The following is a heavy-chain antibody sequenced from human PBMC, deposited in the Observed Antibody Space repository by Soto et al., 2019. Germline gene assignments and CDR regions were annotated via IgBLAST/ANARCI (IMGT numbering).Heavy chain of an antibody. CDR1: GFTFSNAW. J-gene: IGHJ6*02. CDR2: IKSKTDGGTT. CDR3: TTYFPPTYYDILTGYYNYYYYYGMDV. D-gene: IGHD3-9*01. Sequence: EVQLVESGGGLVKPGGSLRLSCAASGFTFSNAWMNWVRQAPGKGLEWVGRIKSKTDGGTTDYAAPVKGRFTISRDDSKNTLYLQMNSLKTEDTAVYYCTTYFPPTYYDILTGYYNYYYYYGMDVWGQGTTVTVSS. V-gene: IGHV3-15*07.